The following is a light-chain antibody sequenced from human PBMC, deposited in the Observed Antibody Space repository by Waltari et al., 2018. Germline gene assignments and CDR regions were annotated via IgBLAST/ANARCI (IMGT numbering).Light chain of an antibody. CDR1: QDITNY. J-gene: IGKJ5*01. CDR2: DAS. V-gene: IGKV1-33*01. CDR3: QQYDNLPIT. Sequence: DIQMTQSPSSLSASVGDRVTITCQASQDITNYLNWYQQKPGKAPELLIYDASNLETGVTSRFSGSGSGTDFTFTISSLQPEDIATYHCQQYDNLPITFGQGTRLEIK.